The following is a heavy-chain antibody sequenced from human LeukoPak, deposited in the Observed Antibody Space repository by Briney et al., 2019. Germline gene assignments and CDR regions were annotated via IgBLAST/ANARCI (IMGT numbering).Heavy chain of an antibody. CDR1: GGSISSSSYY. Sequence: PETLSLTCTVSGGSISSSSYYWGWIRQPPGKGLEWIGSIYYSGSTYYNPSLKSRVTISVDTSKNQFSLKLSSVTAADTAVYYCARQSITVTTAPDYWGQGTLVTASS. V-gene: IGHV4-39*01. CDR2: IYYSGST. D-gene: IGHD4-11*01. CDR3: ARQSITVTTAPDY. J-gene: IGHJ4*02.